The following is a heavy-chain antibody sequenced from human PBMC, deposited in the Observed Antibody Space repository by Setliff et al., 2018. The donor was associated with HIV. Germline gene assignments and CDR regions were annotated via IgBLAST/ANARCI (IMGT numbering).Heavy chain of an antibody. CDR3: ARDPSGSCGHPLCWYFDL. CDR2: IYTSGST. Sequence: SETLSLTCTVSGGSISSHFWMWIRQPAGKGLEWIGHIYTSGSTIYNPSLKSRVTVSVDTSKNQFSLNLSSVTAADTAVYYCARDPSGSCGHPLCWYFDLWGRGTLVTVSS. CDR1: GGSISSHF. D-gene: IGHD2-21*01. V-gene: IGHV4-4*07. J-gene: IGHJ2*01.